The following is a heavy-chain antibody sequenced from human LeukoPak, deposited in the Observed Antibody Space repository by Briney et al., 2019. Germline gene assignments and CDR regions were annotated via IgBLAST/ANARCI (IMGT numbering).Heavy chain of an antibody. V-gene: IGHV1-2*02. CDR1: GYTFTGYY. J-gene: IGHJ5*02. Sequence: ASVKVSCKASGYTFTGYYMHWVRQAPGQGLEWMGWINTNSGGTNYAQKFQGRVTMTRDTSISTAYMELSRLRSDDTAVYYCARIQQWLVDHNWFDPWGQGNLVTVSS. D-gene: IGHD6-19*01. CDR2: INTNSGGT. CDR3: ARIQQWLVDHNWFDP.